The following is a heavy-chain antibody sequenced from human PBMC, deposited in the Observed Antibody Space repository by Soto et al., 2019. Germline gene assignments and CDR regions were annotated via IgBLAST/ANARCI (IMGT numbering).Heavy chain of an antibody. J-gene: IGHJ6*02. CDR3: ARHNYDGSGDYYYYYGMDV. Sequence: SETLSLTCAVYGGSFIGYYWSWIRQPPGKGLEWIGEINHSGNTNYNPSLKSRVTISVDTSKNQFSLKLSSVTAADTAVYYCARHNYDGSGDYYYYYGMDVWGQGTTVTVSS. CDR1: GGSFIGYY. D-gene: IGHD3-22*01. V-gene: IGHV4-34*01. CDR2: INHSGNT.